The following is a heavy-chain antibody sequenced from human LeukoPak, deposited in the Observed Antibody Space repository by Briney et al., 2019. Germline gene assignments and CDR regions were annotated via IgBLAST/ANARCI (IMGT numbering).Heavy chain of an antibody. CDR1: GFTFSSYS. Sequence: GGSLRLSCAASGFTFSSYSMNWVRQAPGKGLEWVSSISSSSYIYYADSVKGRFTISRDNSKNTLYLQMNSLRAEDTAVYYCAKDTYDSSGYYSGGFDYWGQGTLVTVSS. CDR2: ISSSSYI. J-gene: IGHJ4*02. V-gene: IGHV3-21*04. D-gene: IGHD3-22*01. CDR3: AKDTYDSSGYYSGGFDY.